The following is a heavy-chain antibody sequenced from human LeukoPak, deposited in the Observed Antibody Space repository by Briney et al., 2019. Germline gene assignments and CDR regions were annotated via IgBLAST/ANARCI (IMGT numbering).Heavy chain of an antibody. V-gene: IGHV3-7*01. Sequence: GGSLRLSCAASEFTLSNYWMSWVRQAPGKGLEWVANIKQDGSEKYYVDSVKGRFTISRDNANNSLYLQMNSLRAEDTAVYYCVRLEYSRSWYRPGSYHYYHMDVWGKGTAVTVSS. CDR2: IKQDGSEK. CDR3: VRLEYSRSWYRPGSYHYYHMDV. CDR1: EFTLSNYW. D-gene: IGHD6-13*01. J-gene: IGHJ6*03.